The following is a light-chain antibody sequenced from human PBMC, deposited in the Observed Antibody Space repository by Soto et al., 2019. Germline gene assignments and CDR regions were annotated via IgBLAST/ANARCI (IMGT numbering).Light chain of an antibody. CDR3: HQYGSSPLFT. CDR2: GTS. Sequence: EIVLTQSPGTLSLSPGERATLACRASQSVSTNYLAWYQQKPGQAPRLLIYGTSSRATGIPDMLSGSGSGTDFTLTISSLEPEDFALYYCHQYGSSPLFTFGPGTKRDF. J-gene: IGKJ3*01. V-gene: IGKV3-20*01. CDR1: QSVSTNY.